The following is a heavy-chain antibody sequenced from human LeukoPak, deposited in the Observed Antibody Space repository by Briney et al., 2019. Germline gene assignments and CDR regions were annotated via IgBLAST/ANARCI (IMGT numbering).Heavy chain of an antibody. CDR1: GFTFSSYW. V-gene: IGHV3-7*03. J-gene: IGHJ6*03. CDR3: AKSHELRTGSHYYMDV. D-gene: IGHD4-23*01. Sequence: GGSLRLSCAASGFTFSSYWMSWVRQAPGKGLEWVANIKQDGSEKYYVDSVKGRFTISRDNAKNSLYLQMNSLRAEDTALYYCAKSHELRTGSHYYMDVWGKGTTVTVSS. CDR2: IKQDGSEK.